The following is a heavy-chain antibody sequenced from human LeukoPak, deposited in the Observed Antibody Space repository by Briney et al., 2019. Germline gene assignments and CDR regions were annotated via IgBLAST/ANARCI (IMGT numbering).Heavy chain of an antibody. CDR2: ISAYNGNT. Sequence: ASVKVSCKASGYTFTSYGISWVRQAPGQGLEWMGWISAYNGNTNYAQKLQGRVTMTTDTSTSTAYMELRSLRSDDTAVYYCARKGGPRDIVVVPAAVDGMDVWGQGTTVTVSS. D-gene: IGHD2-2*01. J-gene: IGHJ6*02. CDR1: GYTFTSYG. V-gene: IGHV1-18*01. CDR3: ARKGGPRDIVVVPAAVDGMDV.